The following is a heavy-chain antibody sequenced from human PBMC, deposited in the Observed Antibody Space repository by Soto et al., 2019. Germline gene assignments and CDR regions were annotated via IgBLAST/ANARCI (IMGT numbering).Heavy chain of an antibody. J-gene: IGHJ4*02. D-gene: IGHD2-21*02. CDR3: ARDLFAYCGGDCYSAGY. CDR2: IIPIFGTA. Sequence: GASVKVSCKASGVTFSSYAISWVRQAPGQGLEWMGGIIPIFGTANYAQKFQGRVTITADESTSTAYMELSSLRSEDTAVYYCARDLFAYCGGDCYSAGYWGQGTLVTVSS. CDR1: GVTFSSYA. V-gene: IGHV1-69*13.